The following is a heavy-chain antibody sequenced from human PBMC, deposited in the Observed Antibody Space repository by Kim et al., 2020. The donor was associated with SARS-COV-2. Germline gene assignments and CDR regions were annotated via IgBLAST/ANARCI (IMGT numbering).Heavy chain of an antibody. Sequence: KNYVDSVKGRFTISRDTSSNTLFLQMDTLRAEDTALYYCARDLFNAAADYWGQGAPVTVSS. CDR3: ARDLFNAAADY. D-gene: IGHD2-8*01. J-gene: IGHJ4*02. V-gene: IGHV3-33*01. CDR2: K.